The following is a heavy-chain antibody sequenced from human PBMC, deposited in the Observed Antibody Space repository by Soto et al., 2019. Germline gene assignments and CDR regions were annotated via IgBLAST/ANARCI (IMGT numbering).Heavy chain of an antibody. CDR2: ISSSGSPI. CDR3: ARVRGYFAF. V-gene: IGHV3-11*01. Sequence: QVQLVEAGGGLVKPGGSLRLSCAASGFTFRDYYMTWIRQAPGRGLEWISCISSSGSPIYYADSVKGRFTISRDNAKNAPFLQLNSLRAEDTAVYYCARVRGYFAFWGQGTLVTVS. J-gene: IGHJ4*02. CDR1: GFTFRDYY.